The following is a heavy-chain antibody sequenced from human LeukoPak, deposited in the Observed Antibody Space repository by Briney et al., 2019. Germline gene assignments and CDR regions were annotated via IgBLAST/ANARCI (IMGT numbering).Heavy chain of an antibody. J-gene: IGHJ4*02. CDR3: ARGAMYYFDY. CDR2: INHSGST. V-gene: IGHV4-34*01. Sequence: SETLSLTCAVYGGSFSGYYWSWSRQPPGKGLEWIGEINHSGSTNYNPSLKSRVTISVDTSKNQFSLKLSSVTAADTAVYYCARGAMYYFDYWGQGTLVTVSS. CDR1: GGSFSGYY. D-gene: IGHD5-18*01.